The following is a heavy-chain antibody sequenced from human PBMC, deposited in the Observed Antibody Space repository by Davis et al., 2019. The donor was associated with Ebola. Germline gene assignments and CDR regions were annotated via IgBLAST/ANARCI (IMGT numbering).Heavy chain of an antibody. CDR3: APGSIAADY. CDR2: ISDTSSYI. V-gene: IGHV3-21*01. CDR1: GFTFSSYS. J-gene: IGHJ4*02. D-gene: IGHD6-6*01. Sequence: GESLKISCAASGFTFSSYSMHWVRQAPGKGLEWVSSISDTSSYIYYADSVKGRFTISRDNAKNSLYLQMNSLRAEDTAVYYCAPGSIAADYWGQGTLVTVSS.